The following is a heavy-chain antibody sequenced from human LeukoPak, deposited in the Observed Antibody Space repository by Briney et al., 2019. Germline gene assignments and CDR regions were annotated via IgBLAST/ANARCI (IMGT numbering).Heavy chain of an antibody. V-gene: IGHV3-53*01. CDR3: ARGEIMDY. J-gene: IGHJ4*02. CDR2: IYTDGST. Sequence: GGSLRLSCAASCFTVSSNYMTWVRQAPGKGLEWVSFIYTDGSTYYADSVKGRFTISRDVSKNTLYLQMNSLRAEDTAVYYCARGEIMDYWGQGTLVTVSS. D-gene: IGHD5-24*01. CDR1: CFTVSSNY.